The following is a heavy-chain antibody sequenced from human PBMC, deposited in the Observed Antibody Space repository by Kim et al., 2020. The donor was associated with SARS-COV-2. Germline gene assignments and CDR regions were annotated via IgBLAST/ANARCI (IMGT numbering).Heavy chain of an antibody. V-gene: IGHV5-10-1*01. J-gene: IGHJ4*02. CDR3: ARHSDLSYCSGGSCYCDY. CDR1: GYSFTSYW. Sequence: GESLKISCKGSGYSFTSYWISWVRQMPGKGLEWMGRIDPSDSYTNYSPSFQGHVTISADKSISTAYLQWSSLKASDTAMYYCARHSDLSYCSGGSCYCDYWGQGTLVTVSS. D-gene: IGHD2-15*01. CDR2: IDPSDSYT.